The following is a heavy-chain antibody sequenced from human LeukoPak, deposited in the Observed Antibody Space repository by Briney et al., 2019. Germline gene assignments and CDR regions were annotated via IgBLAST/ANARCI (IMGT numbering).Heavy chain of an antibody. V-gene: IGHV1-18*01. CDR3: ARATGFGSGIAGARGAPKYYFDY. CDR2: ISAYNGNT. J-gene: IGHJ4*02. CDR1: GYTLTELS. D-gene: IGHD6-13*01. Sequence: ASVKVSCKVSGYTLTELSMHWVRQAPGKGLEWMGWISAYNGNTNYAQKLQGRLTMTTDTSTSTAYMELRSLRSDDTAVYYCARATGFGSGIAGARGAPKYYFDYWGQGTLVTVSS.